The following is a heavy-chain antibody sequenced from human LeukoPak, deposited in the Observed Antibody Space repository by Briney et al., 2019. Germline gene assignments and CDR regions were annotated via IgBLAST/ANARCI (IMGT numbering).Heavy chain of an antibody. D-gene: IGHD2-2*01. Sequence: PSQTLSLTCTVSGGSISSGGYYWSWIRQHPGKGLEWIGYIYYSGSTYYNPSLKSRVTISVDTSKNQFSLKLSSVTAADTAVYYCARDPGTDIVVVPAAMPVQYGMYVWGQGTMVTVSS. CDR3: ARDPGTDIVVVPAAMPVQYGMYV. V-gene: IGHV4-31*03. CDR2: IYYSGST. J-gene: IGHJ6*02. CDR1: GGSISSGGYY.